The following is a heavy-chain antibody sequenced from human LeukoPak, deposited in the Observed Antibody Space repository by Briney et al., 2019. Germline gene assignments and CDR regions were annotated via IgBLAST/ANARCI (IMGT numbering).Heavy chain of an antibody. Sequence: PSETLSPTCAVYGGSFSGYYWSWIRQPPGKGLEWIGEINHSGSTNYNPSLKSRVTISVDTSKNQFSLKLSSVTAVDTAVYYCASVAGARGYWGQGTLVTVSP. CDR1: GGSFSGYY. J-gene: IGHJ4*02. CDR3: ASVAGARGY. CDR2: INHSGST. V-gene: IGHV4-34*01. D-gene: IGHD1-26*01.